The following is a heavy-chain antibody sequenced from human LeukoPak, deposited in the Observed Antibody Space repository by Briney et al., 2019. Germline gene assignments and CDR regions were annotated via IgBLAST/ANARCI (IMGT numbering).Heavy chain of an antibody. CDR1: GFTFNTYN. CDR3: AKRDDYGDYLGYFDY. V-gene: IGHV3-21*01. Sequence: PGGSLRLSCVASGFTFNTYNMNWVRQAPGKGLEWVSSITSSSSYIYYADSVKGRFTISRDNAKSSLYLQMNSLRAEDTAVYYCAKRDDYGDYLGYFDYWGQGTLVTVSS. CDR2: ITSSSSYI. D-gene: IGHD4-17*01. J-gene: IGHJ4*02.